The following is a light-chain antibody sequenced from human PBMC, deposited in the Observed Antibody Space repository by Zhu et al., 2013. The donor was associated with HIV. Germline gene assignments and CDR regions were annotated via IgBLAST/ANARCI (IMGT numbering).Light chain of an antibody. CDR1: ESVGNY. CDR2: DAS. CDR3: QQYGSSPLT. Sequence: EIVLTQSPATLSLSPGEGATLSCRASESVGNYLAWYQHKPGQAPRLLIYDASSRATGIPDRFSGSGSGTDFTLTISRLEPEDFAVYYCQQYGSSPLTFGGGTKVEIK. V-gene: IGKV3-20*01. J-gene: IGKJ4*01.